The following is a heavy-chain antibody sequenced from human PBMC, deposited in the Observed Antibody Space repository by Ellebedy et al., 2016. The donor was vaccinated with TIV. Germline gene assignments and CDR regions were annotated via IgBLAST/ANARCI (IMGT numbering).Heavy chain of an antibody. CDR3: ARHELGSNAAFDF. Sequence: GESLKISXKGYGYSFTLFWISWVRQMPGKGLEWMGRIDPSDPSGSYTTYSPSFQGHVTISFDNSITTAYLQWGSLKASDTATYYCARHELGSNAAFDFWGQGTLVTVSS. CDR2: IDPSDPSGSYT. J-gene: IGHJ4*02. V-gene: IGHV5-10-1*01. CDR1: GYSFTLFW. D-gene: IGHD7-27*01.